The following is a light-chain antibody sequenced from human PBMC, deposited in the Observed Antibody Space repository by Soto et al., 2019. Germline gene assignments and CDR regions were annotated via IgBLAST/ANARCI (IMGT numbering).Light chain of an antibody. Sequence: QSALTQPASVSGSPGQSITISCTGTSSDVGGYNYVSWYQQHPGKAPKLMIYDVSNRPSGVSNRFSGSKSGNTASLTISGLQDEDEADYYCSSYTSSRGYVFGTGTKLTVL. CDR2: DVS. V-gene: IGLV2-14*01. J-gene: IGLJ1*01. CDR1: SSDVGGYNY. CDR3: SSYTSSRGYV.